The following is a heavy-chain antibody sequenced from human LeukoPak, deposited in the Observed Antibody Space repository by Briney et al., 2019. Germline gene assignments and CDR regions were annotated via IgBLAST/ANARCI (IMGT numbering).Heavy chain of an antibody. V-gene: IGHV3-48*03. CDR1: GFSFSSFE. D-gene: IGHD2-21*01. CDR3: ARDAIVDGQFDP. CDR2: ISSGGATT. J-gene: IGHJ5*02. Sequence: GGSLRLSCAASGFSFSSFEMNWVRQAPGKGLEWLSYISSGGATTYYADSVKGRFTISRDNAKNPLYLQMNSLRAEDTAVYFCARDAIVDGQFDPWDQGTLVTVSS.